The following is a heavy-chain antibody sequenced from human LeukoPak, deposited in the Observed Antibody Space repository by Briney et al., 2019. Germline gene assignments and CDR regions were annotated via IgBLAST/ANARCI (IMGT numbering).Heavy chain of an antibody. CDR2: IIPIFGTA. CDR3: AKVPGFGGYFDWLLQYYFDY. D-gene: IGHD3-9*01. CDR1: GGTFSSYA. Sequence: ASVKVSCKASGGTFSSYAISWVRQAPGQGLEWMGGIIPIFGTANYAQKFQGRVTITADKSTSTAYMELSSLRAEDTAVYYCAKVPGFGGYFDWLLQYYFDYWGQGTLVTVS. J-gene: IGHJ4*02. V-gene: IGHV1-69*06.